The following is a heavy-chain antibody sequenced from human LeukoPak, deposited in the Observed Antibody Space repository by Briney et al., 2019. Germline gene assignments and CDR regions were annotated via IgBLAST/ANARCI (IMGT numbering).Heavy chain of an antibody. CDR1: GFTFRSYG. V-gene: IGHV3-30*02. CDR2: IRNDGSNK. J-gene: IGHJ5*02. Sequence: GESLRLSCAASGFTFRSYGMHWVRQAPGKGLEWVAFIRNDGSNKYYVDSVKGRFTIYRDNSKNTLYLQMNSLRAEDTAVYYCAREGMGTTFSAWFEPWGQGTLVTVSS. D-gene: IGHD4-11*01. CDR3: AREGMGTTFSAWFEP.